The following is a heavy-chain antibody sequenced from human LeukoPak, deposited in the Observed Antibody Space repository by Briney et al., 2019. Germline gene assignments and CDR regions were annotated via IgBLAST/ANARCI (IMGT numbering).Heavy chain of an antibody. J-gene: IGHJ4*02. V-gene: IGHV4-59*12. CDR1: GDSISSYY. CDR3: ATTTIRLGY. D-gene: IGHD1-26*01. CDR2: IYSSGST. Sequence: SETLSLTCTVSGDSISSYYWSWIRQPPGKGLEWIGYIYSSGSTNYNPSLKSRVTMSVDTSKNQFSLKLSSVTAADTAVYYCATTTIRLGYWGQGTLVTVSS.